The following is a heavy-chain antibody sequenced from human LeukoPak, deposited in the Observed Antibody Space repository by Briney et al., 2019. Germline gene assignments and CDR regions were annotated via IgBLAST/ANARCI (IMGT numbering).Heavy chain of an antibody. Sequence: SETLSLTCTVYGGSFSGYYWSWIRQPPGKGLEWIGEINHSGSTNYNPSLKSRVTISVDTSKNQFSLKLSSVTAADTAVYYCARHPNERKYYYGSGSSRKAFDYWGQGTLVTVSS. V-gene: IGHV4-34*01. CDR3: ARHPNERKYYYGSGSSRKAFDY. CDR2: INHSGST. D-gene: IGHD3-10*01. J-gene: IGHJ4*02. CDR1: GGSFSGYY.